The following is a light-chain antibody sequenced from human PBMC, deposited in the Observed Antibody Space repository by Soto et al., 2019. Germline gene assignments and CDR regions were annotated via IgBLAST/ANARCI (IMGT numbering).Light chain of an antibody. CDR1: SSDVGVYNY. CDR2: EVN. V-gene: IGLV2-8*01. Sequence: QSALTQPPSASGSPGQSVAISCTGTSSDVGVYNYVSWYQQHPGKAPKLMIYEVNKRPSGVPDRFSGSKSGTTASLTVSGLQAEDEADYYCSSYAGSSNVFGTGTKLTVL. J-gene: IGLJ1*01. CDR3: SSYAGSSNV.